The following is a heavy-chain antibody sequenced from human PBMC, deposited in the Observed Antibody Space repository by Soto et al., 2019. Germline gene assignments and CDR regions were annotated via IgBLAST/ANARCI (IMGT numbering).Heavy chain of an antibody. V-gene: IGHV3-21*01. J-gene: IGHJ4*02. CDR3: ARGCSSTSCYGGFGEFADY. D-gene: IGHD2-2*01. CDR2: ISSSSSYI. CDR1: GFTFSSYS. Sequence: GGSLRLSCAASGFTFSSYSMNWVRQAPGKGLEWVSSISSSSSYIYYADSVKGRFTISRDNAKNSLYLQMNSLRAEDTAVYYCARGCSSTSCYGGFGEFADYWGQGTLVTVSS.